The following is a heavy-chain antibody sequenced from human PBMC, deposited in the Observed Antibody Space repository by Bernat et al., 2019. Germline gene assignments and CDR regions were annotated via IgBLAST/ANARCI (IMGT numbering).Heavy chain of an antibody. CDR2: IRYDGNNK. J-gene: IGHJ4*02. Sequence: QVQLVESGGGVVQPGRSLRLSCAASGFTFSSYGMHWVRQAPGKGLEWVAFIRYDGNNKYYVDSVKGRFTISRDNSKNTLYLQLNSLRAEDTAVYYCVKEKLLGNFDYWGQGTLVTVSS. D-gene: IGHD2-15*01. CDR3: VKEKLLGNFDY. CDR1: GFTFSSYG. V-gene: IGHV3-30*02.